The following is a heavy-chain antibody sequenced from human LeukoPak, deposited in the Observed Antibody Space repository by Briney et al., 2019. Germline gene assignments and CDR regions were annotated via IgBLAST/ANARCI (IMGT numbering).Heavy chain of an antibody. CDR3: ARGGGIVGATSFDY. J-gene: IGHJ4*02. V-gene: IGHV4-59*01. CDR2: IYYSGST. Sequence: SETLSLTCTVSGGSISSYYWSWIRQPPGKGLEWIGYIYYSGSTNYNPSLKSRVTISVDTSKNQFSLKLSSVTAAGTAVYYCARGGGIVGATSFDYWGQGTLVTVSS. CDR1: GGSISSYY. D-gene: IGHD1-26*01.